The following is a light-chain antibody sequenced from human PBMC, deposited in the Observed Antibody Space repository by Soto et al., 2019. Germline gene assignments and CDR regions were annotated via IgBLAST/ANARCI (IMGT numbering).Light chain of an antibody. CDR2: DVS. V-gene: IGLV2-14*03. CDR3: SSYTSTSTVV. J-gene: IGLJ2*01. CDR1: SSDVGGYNY. Sequence: QSALTQPASISGSPGQSITISCTGTSSDVGGYNYVSWYQHHPGKAPKLLIYDVSYRPSGVSNRFSGSKSDNTASLTISGLQDEDEADYYCSSYTSTSTVVFGGGTKVTVL.